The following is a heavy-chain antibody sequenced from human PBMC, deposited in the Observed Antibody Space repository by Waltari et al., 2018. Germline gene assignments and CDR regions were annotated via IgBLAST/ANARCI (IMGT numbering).Heavy chain of an antibody. CDR2: IYYSGST. J-gene: IGHJ6*02. V-gene: IGHV4-59*11. CDR3: ARSRAYYYGMDV. CDR1: GGSISSHY. Sequence: QVQLQESGPGLVKHSETLSLTCTVSGGSISSHYWSWIRQPPGKGLEWIVYIYYSGSTNYNPSLKSRVTISVDTSKNQFSLKLSSVTAADTAVYYCARSRAYYYGMDVWGQGTTVTVSS.